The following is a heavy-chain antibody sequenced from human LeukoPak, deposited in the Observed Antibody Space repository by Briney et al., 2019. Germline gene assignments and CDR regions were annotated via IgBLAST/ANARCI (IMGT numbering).Heavy chain of an antibody. CDR2: INHSGST. V-gene: IGHV4-34*01. Sequence: SETLSLTCAVYGGSFSGYYWSWIRQPPGKGLEWIGEINHSGSTNYNASLKSRVTISVDTSKNQFSLKLSSVTAADTAVYYCARGGQWLVTWYFDYWGQGTLVTVSS. CDR3: ARGGQWLVTWYFDY. D-gene: IGHD6-19*01. CDR1: GGSFSGYY. J-gene: IGHJ4*02.